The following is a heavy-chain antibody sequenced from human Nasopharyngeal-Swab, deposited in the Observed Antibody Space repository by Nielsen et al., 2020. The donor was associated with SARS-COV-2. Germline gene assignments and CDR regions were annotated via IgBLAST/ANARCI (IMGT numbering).Heavy chain of an antibody. D-gene: IGHD1-26*01. J-gene: IGHJ3*02. CDR2: ISYDGSNK. CDR3: AKGRSGSYLDAFDI. Sequence: SCAASGFTFSSYAMHWVRQAPGKGLEWVAVISYDGSNKYYADSVKGRFTISRDNSKNTLYLQMNSLRAEDTAVYYCAKGRSGSYLDAFDIWGQGTMVTVSS. V-gene: IGHV3-30*04. CDR1: GFTFSSYA.